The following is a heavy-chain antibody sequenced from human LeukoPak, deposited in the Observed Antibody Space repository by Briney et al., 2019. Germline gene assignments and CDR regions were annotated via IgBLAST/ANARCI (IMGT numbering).Heavy chain of an antibody. CDR2: ISGSGGST. CDR3: ARGRPTYYYDSSGQPFDY. Sequence: GSLRLSCAASGFTFSSYAMSWVRQAPGKGLEWVSGISGSGGSTYYADSVKGRFTISRDNSKNTLYLQMNSLRAEDTAVYYCARGRPTYYYDSSGQPFDYWGQGTLVTVSS. J-gene: IGHJ4*02. CDR1: GFTFSSYA. D-gene: IGHD3-22*01. V-gene: IGHV3-23*01.